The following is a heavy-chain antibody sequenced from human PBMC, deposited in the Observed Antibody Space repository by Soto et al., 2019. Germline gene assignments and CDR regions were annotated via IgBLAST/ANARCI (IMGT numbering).Heavy chain of an antibody. Sequence: GGSLRLSCAASGFVFADYGVHWVRQAPGKGLEWVAVISFDGTNKFYADSVKGRFTISRDNSNNTLYLQMSSLRTEDTAVYYCAKDTLYTVVSYFYYGLDVWGQGTTVTVYS. CDR2: ISFDGTNK. CDR3: AKDTLYTVVSYFYYGLDV. D-gene: IGHD2-8*01. V-gene: IGHV3-30*18. J-gene: IGHJ6*02. CDR1: GFVFADYG.